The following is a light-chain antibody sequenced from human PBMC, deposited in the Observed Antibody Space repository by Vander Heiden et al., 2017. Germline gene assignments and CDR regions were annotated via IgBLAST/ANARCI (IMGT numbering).Light chain of an antibody. V-gene: IGLV1-40*01. J-gene: IGLJ3*02. CDR3: QSYDSSLSGSV. CDR1: TSNIGAGHE. Sequence: QSVFTQPPSVSAAPGQLVTISCTGTTSNIGAGHEVHWYQQIPGTAPKLLIYGNTNRPSGVPERFSGSKSGTSASLAITGLQAGDEADYYCQSYDSSLSGSVFGGGTKLTVL. CDR2: GNT.